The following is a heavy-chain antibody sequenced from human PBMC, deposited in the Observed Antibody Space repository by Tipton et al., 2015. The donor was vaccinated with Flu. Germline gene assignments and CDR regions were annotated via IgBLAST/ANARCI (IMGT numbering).Heavy chain of an antibody. D-gene: IGHD5-12*01. CDR3: ARDLRGYSGYTGGDAFDM. CDR1: GGSISTSY. J-gene: IGHJ3*02. Sequence: TLSLTCTVSGGSISTSYWSWIRQPAGKGLEWIERISTSGSTNYNASLESRVTLSRDTSKNHISLRLTSATAADTALYYCARDLRGYSGYTGGDAFDMWGRGIMVFVSS. CDR2: ISTSGST. V-gene: IGHV4-4*07.